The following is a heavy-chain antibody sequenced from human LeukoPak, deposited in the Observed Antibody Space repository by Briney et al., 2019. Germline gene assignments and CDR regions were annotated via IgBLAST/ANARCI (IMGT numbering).Heavy chain of an antibody. CDR3: ARTLASYGSGSTFYFDY. Sequence: SETLSLTCTVSGGSISSYYWSWIRQPPGKGLEWIGYIYYTGSTNFNPSLKSRVTVSVGTSKKQFSLKLTSVTAADTAIYYCARTLASYGSGSTFYFDYWGQGTLVIVSS. CDR1: GGSISSYY. D-gene: IGHD3-10*01. J-gene: IGHJ4*02. V-gene: IGHV4-59*01. CDR2: IYYTGST.